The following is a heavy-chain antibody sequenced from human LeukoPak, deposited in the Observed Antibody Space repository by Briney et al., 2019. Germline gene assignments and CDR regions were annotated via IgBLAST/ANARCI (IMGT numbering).Heavy chain of an antibody. D-gene: IGHD6-19*01. CDR2: INSDGGST. CDR1: GFTFSSYW. J-gene: IGHJ4*02. V-gene: IGHV3-74*01. Sequence: SGGSLRLSCAASGFTFSSYWMHWVRQVPGKGLVWVSLINSDGGSTRYADSVKGRFTISRDNAKKTLYLQMNSLRAEDTAVYYCARKGQFSSGWDPLNYWGQGTLVTVSP. CDR3: ARKGQFSSGWDPLNY.